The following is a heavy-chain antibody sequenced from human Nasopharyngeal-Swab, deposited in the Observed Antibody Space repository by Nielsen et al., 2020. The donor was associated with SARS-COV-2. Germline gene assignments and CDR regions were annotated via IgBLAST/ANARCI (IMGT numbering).Heavy chain of an antibody. J-gene: IGHJ4*02. Sequence: GESLKISCKSFGYKFTSYWIGWVRQMPGKGPEWMGIIYPPDSDTRYSPSFQGQVTISADKSISTAYLQWPSLKASDTAMYYCAKPPTVGAAIDYWGQGTLVIVSS. V-gene: IGHV5-51*01. D-gene: IGHD1-26*01. CDR3: AKPPTVGAAIDY. CDR2: IYPPDSDT. CDR1: GYKFTSYW.